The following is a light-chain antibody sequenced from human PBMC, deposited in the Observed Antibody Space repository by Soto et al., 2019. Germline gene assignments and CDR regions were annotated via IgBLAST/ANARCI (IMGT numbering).Light chain of an antibody. CDR1: SSDVGGYNY. Sequence: QSALTQPRSVSGSPGQSVTISCTGTSSDVGGYNYVSWYQQHPGKAPKLMIYDVSKGPSGVPDRFSGSKSGNTASLTISGLQAEDEADYYCCSYAGSDTYVFGTGTKLTVL. CDR3: CSYAGSDTYV. V-gene: IGLV2-11*01. J-gene: IGLJ1*01. CDR2: DVS.